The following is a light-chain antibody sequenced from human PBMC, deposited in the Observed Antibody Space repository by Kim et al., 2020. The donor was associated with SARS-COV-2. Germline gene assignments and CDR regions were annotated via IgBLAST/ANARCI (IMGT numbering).Light chain of an antibody. Sequence: ENVLTQSPGTLSLSPGERATLSCRASQTIKNNYLAWYQKKPGQAPRLLIYDASNRATGIPDRFSGSGSGTDFTLTISTLEPEDFAVYYCQLYGSSFGQGTRLEIK. J-gene: IGKJ5*01. V-gene: IGKV3-20*01. CDR2: DAS. CDR3: QLYGSS. CDR1: QTIKNNY.